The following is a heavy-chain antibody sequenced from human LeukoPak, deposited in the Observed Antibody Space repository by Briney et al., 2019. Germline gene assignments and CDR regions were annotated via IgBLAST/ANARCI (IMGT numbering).Heavy chain of an antibody. J-gene: IGHJ4*02. CDR3: ARIFND. V-gene: IGHV4-59*01. CDR1: GGSISSYY. CDR2: ISDSGIT. Sequence: PSETLSLTCTVSGGSISSYYWSWIRQPPGKGLEFIGYISDSGITNYNPSLQSRLIMSLDTSKNQLSLKLTSVTAADTAVYYCARIFNDWGQGTLVTVSS.